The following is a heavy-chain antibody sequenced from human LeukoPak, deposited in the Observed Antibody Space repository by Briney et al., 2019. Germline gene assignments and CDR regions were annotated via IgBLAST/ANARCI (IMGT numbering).Heavy chain of an antibody. D-gene: IGHD1-20*01. CDR1: GFTVSSNY. V-gene: IGHV3-53*01. CDR2: IYSGGST. CDR3: ARGNARRIAGGFDY. J-gene: IGHJ4*02. Sequence: GGSLRLSCAASGFTVSSNYMSWVRQAPGKGLEWVSVIYSGGSTYYADSVKGRFTISRDNSKNTLYLQMNSLRAEDTAVYYCARGNARRIAGGFDYWGQGALVTVSS.